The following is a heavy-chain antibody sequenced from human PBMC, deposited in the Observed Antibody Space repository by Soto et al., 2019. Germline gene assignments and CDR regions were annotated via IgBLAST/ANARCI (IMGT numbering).Heavy chain of an antibody. V-gene: IGHV3-30*18. CDR1: GFTFSSYG. J-gene: IGHJ6*02. Sequence: GGSLRLSCAASGFTFSSYGMHWVRQAPGKGLEWVAVISYDGSNKYYADSVKGRFTISRDNSKNTLYLQMNSLRAEDTAVYYCAKRHGSYYYYGMDVWGQGTTVTVSS. CDR2: ISYDGSNK. D-gene: IGHD1-26*01. CDR3: AKRHGSYYYYGMDV.